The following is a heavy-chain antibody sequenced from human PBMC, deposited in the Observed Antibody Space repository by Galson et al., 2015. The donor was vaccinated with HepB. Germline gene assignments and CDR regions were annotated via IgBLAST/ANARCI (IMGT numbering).Heavy chain of an antibody. CDR3: ASLRGTDPLGFDY. D-gene: IGHD3-16*01. J-gene: IGHJ4*02. V-gene: IGHV5-51*01. Sequence: QSGAEVKKPGESLKISCKGSGYNFATHWIGWVRQMPGKGLEWVGIIYPAYSDARYSPSFQGQVTISADKSISTAYLQWSSLKASDTAMYYCASLRGTDPLGFDYWGQGTLLTVSS. CDR2: IYPAYSDA. CDR1: GYNFATHW.